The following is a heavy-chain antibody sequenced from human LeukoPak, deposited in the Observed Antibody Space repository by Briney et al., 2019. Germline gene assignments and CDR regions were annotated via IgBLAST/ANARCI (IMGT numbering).Heavy chain of an antibody. V-gene: IGHV4-34*01. CDR3: AIQPCGGDCYWGGNAFDI. CDR2: INHSGST. D-gene: IGHD2-21*02. Sequence: SETLSLTCAVYGGSFSGYYWSWIRQPPGKGLEWIGEINHSGSTNYNPSLKSRVTISVDTSKNQFSLKLSSVTAADTAVYYCAIQPCGGDCYWGGNAFDIWGQGTMVTVSS. CDR1: GGSFSGYY. J-gene: IGHJ3*02.